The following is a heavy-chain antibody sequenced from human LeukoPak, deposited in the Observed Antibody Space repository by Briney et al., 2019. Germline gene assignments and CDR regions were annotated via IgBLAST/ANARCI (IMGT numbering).Heavy chain of an antibody. D-gene: IGHD3-10*01. J-gene: IGHJ4*02. CDR1: GFTFSSYG. V-gene: IGHV3-33*06. CDR3: AKRYDSGSYFDY. Sequence: GGSLRLSCAASGFTFSSYGMHWVRQAPGKGLEWVAVIWYDGSNKYYADSVKGRFTISRDNSKNTLYQQMNSLRAEDTAVYYCAKRYDSGSYFDYWGQGILVTVSS. CDR2: IWYDGSNK.